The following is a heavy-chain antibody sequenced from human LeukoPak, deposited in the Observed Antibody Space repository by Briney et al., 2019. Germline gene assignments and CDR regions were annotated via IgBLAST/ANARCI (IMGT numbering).Heavy chain of an antibody. D-gene: IGHD1-26*01. CDR2: IKEDGSQK. CDR1: GFTFGSYW. Sequence: GGSLRLSCAASGFTFGSYWMTWVRQAPGKGLEWVANIKEDGSQKYYVDSVQGRFTISRDNAKNSLYLHMDSLRAEDRAVYYCARIISGIYYGDAFDVWGQGTIVTVSS. CDR3: ARIISGIYYGDAFDV. V-gene: IGHV3-7*01. J-gene: IGHJ3*01.